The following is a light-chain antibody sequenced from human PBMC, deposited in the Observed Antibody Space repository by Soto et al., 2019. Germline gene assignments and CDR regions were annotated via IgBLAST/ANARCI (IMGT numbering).Light chain of an antibody. Sequence: EIVLTQSPGTLSLSLGERATLSCRASQSVSGYLAWYQQKPGQAPRLLIYDASKRATGIPARFSGSGFGTDFTLTISSLEPEDFAVYYCQQRSKWRTFGQGTKVDIK. J-gene: IGKJ1*01. CDR3: QQRSKWRT. CDR1: QSVSGY. CDR2: DAS. V-gene: IGKV3-11*01.